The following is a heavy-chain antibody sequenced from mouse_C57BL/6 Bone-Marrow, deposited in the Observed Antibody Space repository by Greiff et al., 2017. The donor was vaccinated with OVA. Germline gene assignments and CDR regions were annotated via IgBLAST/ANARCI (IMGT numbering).Heavy chain of an antibody. V-gene: IGHV5-4*01. CDR3: ARGSWYFDV. Sequence: EVQLVESGGGLVKPGGSLKLSCAASGFTFSSYAMSWVRQTPEKRLEWVATISAGGSYTYYPDNVKGRFTISRDNAKNNLYLQMSHLKSEDTAMYYCARGSWYFDVWGTGTTVTVSS. CDR1: GFTFSSYA. CDR2: ISAGGSYT. J-gene: IGHJ1*02.